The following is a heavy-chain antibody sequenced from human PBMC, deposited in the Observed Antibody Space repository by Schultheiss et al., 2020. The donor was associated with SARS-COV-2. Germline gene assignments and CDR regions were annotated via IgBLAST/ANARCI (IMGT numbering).Heavy chain of an antibody. Sequence: GESLKISCTASGFTFGDDAMSWFRQAPGKGLEWVGFIRSKAYGGTTEYAASVKGRFTISRDDSKSIAYLQMNSLKTEDTAVYYCTRDATGSRYWGQGTLVTVSS. J-gene: IGHJ4*02. CDR3: TRDATGSRY. CDR2: IRSKAYGGTT. D-gene: IGHD3-10*01. V-gene: IGHV3-49*03. CDR1: GFTFGDDA.